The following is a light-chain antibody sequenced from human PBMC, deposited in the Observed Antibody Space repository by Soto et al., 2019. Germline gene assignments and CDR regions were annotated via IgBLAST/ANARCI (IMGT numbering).Light chain of an antibody. CDR2: DND. CDR3: ATWDTGLSAGV. J-gene: IGLJ1*01. CDR1: SSNIGHNY. Sequence: QSVLTQPPSVSAAPGQKVTISCSGSSSNIGHNYVFWYQQFPGTAPKLLISDNDKRPSGIPDRFSGFRSGTSATLGITGLQTEDEADYYCATWDTGLSAGVFGTGTKLTVL. V-gene: IGLV1-51*01.